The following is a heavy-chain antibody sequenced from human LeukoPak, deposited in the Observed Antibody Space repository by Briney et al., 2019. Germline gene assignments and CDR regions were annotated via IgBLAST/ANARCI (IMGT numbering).Heavy chain of an antibody. CDR2: ISDSGGST. V-gene: IGHV3-23*01. D-gene: IGHD2-15*01. CDR1: GFTFSSYW. CDR3: ALEGGRPGL. J-gene: IGHJ4*02. Sequence: PGGSLRLSCAASGFTFSSYWMSWVRQAPGKGLEWVAGISDSGGSTNYADSVKGRFTISRDNSKNTLYLQMNSLRAEDTAVYYCALEGGRPGLWGQGTLVTVSS.